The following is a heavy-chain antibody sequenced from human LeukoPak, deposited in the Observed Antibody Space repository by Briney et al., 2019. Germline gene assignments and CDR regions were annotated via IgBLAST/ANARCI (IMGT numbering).Heavy chain of an antibody. V-gene: IGHV1-69*05. D-gene: IGHD5-18*01. CDR3: ARGIQLWFSYMDV. CDR2: IIPIFGTA. Sequence: GASVKVSCKASGGTFSSYAISWVRQAPGQGLEWMGGIIPIFGTANYAQKFQGRVTITTDESTSTAYMELSSLRSEDTAVYYCARGIQLWFSYMDVWGKGTAVTVSS. CDR1: GGTFSSYA. J-gene: IGHJ6*03.